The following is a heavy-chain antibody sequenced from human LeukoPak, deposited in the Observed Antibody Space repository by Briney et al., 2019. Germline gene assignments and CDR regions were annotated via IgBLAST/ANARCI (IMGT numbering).Heavy chain of an antibody. Sequence: GSLRLSCAASGFTFSSYAMSWVRQAPGKGLEWVSAISGSGGSTYYADSVKGRFTISRDNSKNTLYLQMNSLRAEDTAAYYCAKDPISSGYYLISAWFDPWGQGTLVTVSS. CDR2: ISGSGGST. D-gene: IGHD3-22*01. J-gene: IGHJ5*02. CDR3: AKDPISSGYYLISAWFDP. V-gene: IGHV3-23*01. CDR1: GFTFSSYA.